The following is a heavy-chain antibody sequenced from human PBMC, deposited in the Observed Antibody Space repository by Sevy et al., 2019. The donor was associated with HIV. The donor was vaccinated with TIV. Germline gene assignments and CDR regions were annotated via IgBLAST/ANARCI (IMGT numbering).Heavy chain of an antibody. CDR3: STDDLISY. Sequence: GGSLRLSCAASGFTFSSYWMSWVRQAPGKGLEWVGHIKSITDGGAADYAAPVKGRFTISRHDSKNTLYLQMNSLKAEDTAVYYCSTDDLISYWGRGTLVTVSS. CDR1: GFTFSSYW. CDR2: IKSITDGGAA. J-gene: IGHJ4*02. V-gene: IGHV3-15*01.